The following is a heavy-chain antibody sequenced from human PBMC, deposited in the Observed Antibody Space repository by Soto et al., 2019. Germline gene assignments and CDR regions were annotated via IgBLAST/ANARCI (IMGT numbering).Heavy chain of an antibody. D-gene: IGHD2-2*01. CDR1: GFTFSPYA. Sequence: QVQLVESGGGVVQPGRSLRLSCAASGFTFSPYAMHWVRQAPGKGLEWVAVISYDGNNKNYADSVKGRLAISRDNSSNTLYLQMNSLRAEHTAVYYCARARLDTPALDYWGQGTLVTVSS. CDR3: ARARLDTPALDY. V-gene: IGHV3-30*09. CDR2: ISYDGNNK. J-gene: IGHJ4*02.